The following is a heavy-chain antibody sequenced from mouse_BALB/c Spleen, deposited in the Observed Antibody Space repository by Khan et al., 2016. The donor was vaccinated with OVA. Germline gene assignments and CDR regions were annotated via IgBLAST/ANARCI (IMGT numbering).Heavy chain of an antibody. CDR3: SRPPYFSYVMVY. CDR1: GYTFTNFG. J-gene: IGHJ4*01. V-gene: IGHV9-3-1*01. D-gene: IGHD2-10*01. Sequence: LVESGPELRKPGETVKISCKASGYTFTNFGMNWVKQAPGKGLKWMGWINTYTGEPTYADDFKGRFSFSLETSATTAYLQINNLKTEDTGTYFCSRPPYFSYVMVYWGQGTSVTVSS. CDR2: INTYTGEP.